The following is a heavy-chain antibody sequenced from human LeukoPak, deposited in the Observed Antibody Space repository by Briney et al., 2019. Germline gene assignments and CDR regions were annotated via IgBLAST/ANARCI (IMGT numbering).Heavy chain of an antibody. Sequence: GASVKVSCKASGYTCTGSYIHWVRQAPGQGLEWMGWINPNSGYTDSAQSFQGRVTLTRDTSISTAYMELSSLRSDDTAVYYCARAVTLTDIDYWGQGTLVTVSS. J-gene: IGHJ4*02. CDR1: GYTCTGSY. CDR3: ARAVTLTDIDY. V-gene: IGHV1-2*02. CDR2: INPNSGYT. D-gene: IGHD4-11*01.